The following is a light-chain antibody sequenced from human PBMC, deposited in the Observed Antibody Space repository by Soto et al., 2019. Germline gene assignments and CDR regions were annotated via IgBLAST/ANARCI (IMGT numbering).Light chain of an antibody. Sequence: EIVLTQSPAPLSLSPGARTTLSCRANSGISYYLAWFPQKPGQAPRLLIHDASNRATGTPASFSGSGSGTDFTLTISSLEPEDFAVYYCQQRSNWTPLTFGGGTKVEIK. J-gene: IGKJ4*01. CDR3: QQRSNWTPLT. CDR2: DAS. CDR1: SGISYY. V-gene: IGKV3-11*01.